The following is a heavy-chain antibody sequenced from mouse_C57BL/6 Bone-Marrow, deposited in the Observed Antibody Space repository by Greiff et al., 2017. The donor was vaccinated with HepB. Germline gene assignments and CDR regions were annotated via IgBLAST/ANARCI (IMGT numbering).Heavy chain of an antibody. CDR2: ISSGGSYT. D-gene: IGHD1-1*01. J-gene: IGHJ3*01. CDR3: ARPPIYYYGSSPFAY. Sequence: EVKLMESGGDLVKPGGSLKLSCAASGFTFSSYGMSWVRQTPDKRLEWVATISSGGSYTYYPDSVKGRLTISRDNAKNTLYLQMSSLKSEDTAMYYCARPPIYYYGSSPFAYWGQGTLVTVSA. V-gene: IGHV5-6*01. CDR1: GFTFSSYG.